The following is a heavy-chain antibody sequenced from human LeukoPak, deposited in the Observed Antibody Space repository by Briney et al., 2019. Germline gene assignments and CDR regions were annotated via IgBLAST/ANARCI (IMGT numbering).Heavy chain of an antibody. J-gene: IGHJ4*02. CDR2: IYYSGST. Sequence: SETLSLTCTVSGGSISSSSYYWGWIRQPPGKGLEWIGSIYYSGSTYYNPSLKSRVTISVDTSNNQFSLKLSSVTAAYTAVYYCARLDYGDPYYFDYWGQGTLVTVSS. CDR3: ARLDYGDPYYFDY. V-gene: IGHV4-39*01. CDR1: GGSISSSSYY. D-gene: IGHD4-17*01.